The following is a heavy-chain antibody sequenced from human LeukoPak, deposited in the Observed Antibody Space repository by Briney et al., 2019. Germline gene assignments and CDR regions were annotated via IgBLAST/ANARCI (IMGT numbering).Heavy chain of an antibody. J-gene: IGHJ4*02. CDR2: ISGSGGST. CDR3: AKGPGSYYFYFDY. Sequence: GGSLRLSCAASGFTFSSYAMSWVRQAPGKGLEWVSAISGSGGSTYYADSAKGRFTISRDNSKNTLYLQMNSLRAEDTAVYYCAKGPGSYYFYFDYWGQGTLVTVSS. V-gene: IGHV3-23*01. CDR1: GFTFSSYA. D-gene: IGHD1-26*01.